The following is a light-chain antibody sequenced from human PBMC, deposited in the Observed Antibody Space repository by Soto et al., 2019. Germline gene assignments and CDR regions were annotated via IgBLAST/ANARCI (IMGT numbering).Light chain of an antibody. J-gene: IGKJ2*01. CDR2: GAS. V-gene: IGKV3-15*01. CDR1: QSVSRT. Sequence: EIVMTQSPASRSVSPGERATLSCRASQSVSRTLAWYQQKPGQAPRLLIYGASTRATGIPARFSGRGSGTDFTLTISSLQSEDFAVYYCQQYDSWRYTFGQGTKLEIK. CDR3: QQYDSWRYT.